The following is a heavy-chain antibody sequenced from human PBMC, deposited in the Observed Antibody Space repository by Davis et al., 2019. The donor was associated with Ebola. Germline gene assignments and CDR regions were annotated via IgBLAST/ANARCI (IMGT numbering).Heavy chain of an antibody. D-gene: IGHD5-24*01. CDR2: IIPIFGTA. CDR1: GYTFTSYG. CDR3: ARDRREIGGMDV. V-gene: IGHV1-69*13. Sequence: AASVKVSCKASGYTFTSYGISWVRQAPGQGLEWMGGIIPIFGTANYAQKFQGRVTLTADESTSTAYMELSSLRSEDTAVYYCARDRREIGGMDVWGKGTTVTVSS. J-gene: IGHJ6*04.